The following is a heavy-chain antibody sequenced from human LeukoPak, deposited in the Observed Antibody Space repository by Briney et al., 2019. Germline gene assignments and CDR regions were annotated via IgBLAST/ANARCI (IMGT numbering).Heavy chain of an antibody. CDR1: GGSISSANYY. J-gene: IGHJ3*02. Sequence: SETLSLTCTVSGGSISSANYYWSWIRQPAGKGLEWIGRIYTSGSTNYNPSLKSRVTISVDTSKNQFSLKLSSVTAADTAVYYCARVEGSGSDAFDIWGQGTMVTVSS. D-gene: IGHD3-10*01. CDR3: ARVEGSGSDAFDI. CDR2: IYTSGST. V-gene: IGHV4-61*02.